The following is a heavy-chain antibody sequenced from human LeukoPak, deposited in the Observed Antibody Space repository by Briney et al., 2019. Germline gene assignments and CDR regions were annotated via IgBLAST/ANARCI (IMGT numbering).Heavy chain of an antibody. CDR2: INEGGSEE. D-gene: IGHD2/OR15-2a*01. CDR3: ATEYCTDKGNFDL. Sequence: GGSLRLSCAASGFPFSTYWMSWVPQAPGQGLEWVANINEGGSEENYVDSVKGRFTISRDNAKNSLVLQMNSLRVEDTAVYYCATEYCTDKGNFDLWGRGALVTVSS. CDR1: GFPFSTYW. V-gene: IGHV3-7*02. J-gene: IGHJ2*01.